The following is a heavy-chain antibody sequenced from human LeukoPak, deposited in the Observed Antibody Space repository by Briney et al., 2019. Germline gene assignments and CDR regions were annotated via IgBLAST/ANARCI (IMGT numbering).Heavy chain of an antibody. Sequence: GGSLRLSCAASGFTFSSYAMHWVRQAPGKGLEWVAVISYDGSNKYYADSVKGRFTISRDNSKNTLYLQMNSLRAEDTAVYYCARGPTADYDFWSGFQHWGQGTLVTVSS. D-gene: IGHD3-3*01. V-gene: IGHV3-30*01. CDR1: GFTFSSYA. CDR3: ARGPTADYDFWSGFQH. J-gene: IGHJ1*01. CDR2: ISYDGSNK.